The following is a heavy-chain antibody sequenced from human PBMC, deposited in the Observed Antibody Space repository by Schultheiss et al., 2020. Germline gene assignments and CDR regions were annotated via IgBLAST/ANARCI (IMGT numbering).Heavy chain of an antibody. CDR3: ARMEGDSYYYAMDV. CDR1: GFPFSSYA. D-gene: IGHD3-3*01. J-gene: IGHJ6*02. Sequence: WGSLRLSCAASGFPFSSYAMSWVRQAPGKGLEWVSAISGSGGDTYYADSVKGRFTISRDNSKNMLYLQMNSLRAEDSAVYYCARMEGDSYYYAMDVWGQGTTVTVSS. V-gene: IGHV3-23*01. CDR2: ISGSGGDT.